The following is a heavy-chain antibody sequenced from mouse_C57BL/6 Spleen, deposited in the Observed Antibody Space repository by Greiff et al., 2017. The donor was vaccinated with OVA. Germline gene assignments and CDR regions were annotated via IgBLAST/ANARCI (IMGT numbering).Heavy chain of an antibody. V-gene: IGHV5-9-1*02. CDR3: TRDYTPYYDMDY. CDR2: ISSGGDYI. CDR1: GFTFSSYA. D-gene: IGHD2-12*01. Sequence: EVMLVESGEGLVKPGGSLKLSCVASGFTFSSYAMSWVRQTPEKRLEWVAYISSGGDYIYYADTVKGRFTISKDNASNTLYLQMSSLKSEDTAMYYGTRDYTPYYDMDYWGQGTSVTVSS. J-gene: IGHJ4*01.